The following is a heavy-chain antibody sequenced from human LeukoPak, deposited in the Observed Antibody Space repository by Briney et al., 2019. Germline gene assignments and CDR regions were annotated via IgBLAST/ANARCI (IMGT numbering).Heavy chain of an antibody. CDR2: INPSDGST. V-gene: IGHV1-46*01. J-gene: IGHJ4*02. CDR1: GYTFTPYY. Sequence: ASVKVSCKASGYTFTPYYIHWVRPAPAQGLEWMGIINPSDGSTTYAQKFQDRLTMTRDTSTTTVYMELSSLRSEDTAVYYCARSVTTVAARFDYWGQGTLVTVSS. D-gene: IGHD4-23*01. CDR3: ARSVTTVAARFDY.